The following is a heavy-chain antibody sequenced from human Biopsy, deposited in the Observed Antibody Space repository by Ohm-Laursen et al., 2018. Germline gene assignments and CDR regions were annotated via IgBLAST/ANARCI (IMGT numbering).Heavy chain of an antibody. J-gene: IGHJ2*01. Sequence: PSQTLSLTCTVFGDSISSYYWSWIRQPPGKGLEWIGYVYYTGSTDYNPSLQSRVTISVDTSKNHFSLRLRSVTPADTAIYYCARDRGYYSDRTVPGYFDLWGRGTLVTVSS. CDR1: GDSISSYY. CDR2: VYYTGST. D-gene: IGHD3-22*01. CDR3: ARDRGYYSDRTVPGYFDL. V-gene: IGHV4-59*01.